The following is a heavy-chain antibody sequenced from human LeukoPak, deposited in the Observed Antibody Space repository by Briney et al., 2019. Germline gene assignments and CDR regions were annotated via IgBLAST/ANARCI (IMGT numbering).Heavy chain of an antibody. D-gene: IGHD2-21*02. J-gene: IGHJ4*02. CDR1: GFTFSSYW. Sequence: PGGSLRLSCAASGFTFSSYWMSWVRQAPGKGLEWVANIKQDGSEKYYVDSVKGRFTISRDNAKNTLYLQVNSLRAEDTAVYYCAKTPQPYCGGDCSHFDYWGQGTLVTVSS. CDR3: AKTPQPYCGGDCSHFDY. CDR2: IKQDGSEK. V-gene: IGHV3-7*01.